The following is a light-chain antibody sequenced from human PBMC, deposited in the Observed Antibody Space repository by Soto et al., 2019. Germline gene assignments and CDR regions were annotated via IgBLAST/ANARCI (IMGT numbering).Light chain of an antibody. CDR2: NAS. V-gene: IGKV3-11*01. Sequence: EIVLTQSPATLSLSPGERPILSCRASQSVSTFLAWFQQKPGQPPRLXXYNASNRTTGIPARFSGSGSGTDFTLTIRSLEPEDFSVYYGQQRGDWPPITFGQGTRLEIK. J-gene: IGKJ5*01. CDR3: QQRGDWPPIT. CDR1: QSVSTF.